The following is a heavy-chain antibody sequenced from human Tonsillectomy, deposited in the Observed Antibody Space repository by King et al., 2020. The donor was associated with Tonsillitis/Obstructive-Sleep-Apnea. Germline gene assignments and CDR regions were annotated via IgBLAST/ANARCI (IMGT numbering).Heavy chain of an antibody. Sequence: VQLVESGAEVKKPGASVKVSCKASGYTFTNYGISWVRQAPGQGLEWMGWISAYNGNTNYARKLQGRVTMTTDTSTSTAYMELRSLRSDDTAVYYCARADNWNYHYYYGMDVWGQGTTVTVSS. CDR1: GYTFTNYG. D-gene: IGHD1-20*01. CDR3: ARADNWNYHYYYGMDV. CDR2: ISAYNGNT. V-gene: IGHV1-18*01. J-gene: IGHJ6*02.